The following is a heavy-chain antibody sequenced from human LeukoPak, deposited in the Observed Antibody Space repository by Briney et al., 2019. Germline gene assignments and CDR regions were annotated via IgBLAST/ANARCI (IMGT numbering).Heavy chain of an antibody. CDR1: GGSISSYY. Sequence: PSETLSLTCTVSGGSISSYYWSWIRQPPGKGLEWIGYIYYSGSTNYKPSLKSRVTISIDTSKKQFSLTLSSVTAADTAIYYCARVSYNNYGRPNSFDPWGQGTLVTVSS. CDR3: ARVSYNNYGRPNSFDP. J-gene: IGHJ5*02. CDR2: IYYSGST. D-gene: IGHD4-11*01. V-gene: IGHV4-59*12.